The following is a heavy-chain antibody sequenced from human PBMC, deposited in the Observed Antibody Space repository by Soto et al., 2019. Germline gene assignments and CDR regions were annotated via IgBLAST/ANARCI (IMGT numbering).Heavy chain of an antibody. CDR3: VRHMSEGSSWYLRYYFDY. CDR1: GGSISSYY. J-gene: IGHJ4*02. Sequence: SETLSLTCTVSGGSISSYYWSWIRQPPGKGLEWIGYIYYSGSTNYNPSLKSRVTISVDTSKNQFSLKLSSVTAADTAVYYCVRHMSEGSSWYLRYYFDYWGQGTLVTVSS. CDR2: IYYSGST. D-gene: IGHD6-13*01. V-gene: IGHV4-59*08.